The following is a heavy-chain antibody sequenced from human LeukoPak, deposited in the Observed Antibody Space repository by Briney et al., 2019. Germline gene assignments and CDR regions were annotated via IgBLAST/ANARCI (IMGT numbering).Heavy chain of an antibody. CDR1: GFTFSSYG. CDR2: ISSSSSYI. CDR3: ARDRVVRGVILTGFDY. J-gene: IGHJ4*02. Sequence: PGRSLRLSCAASGFTFSSYGMHWVRQAPGKGLEWVSSISSSSSYIYYADSVKGRFTISRDNAKNSLYLQMNSLRAEDTAVYYCARDRVVRGVILTGFDYWGQGTLVTVSS. V-gene: IGHV3-21*01. D-gene: IGHD3-10*01.